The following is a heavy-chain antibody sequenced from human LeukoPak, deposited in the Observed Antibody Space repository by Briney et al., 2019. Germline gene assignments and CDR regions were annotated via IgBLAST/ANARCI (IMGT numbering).Heavy chain of an antibody. D-gene: IGHD3-22*01. CDR2: IYYSGST. V-gene: IGHV4-39*01. J-gene: IGHJ3*02. CDR1: GGSISSPNYY. CDR3: ARVFRVVVITTHAFDI. Sequence: PSETLSLTCTVSGGSISSPNYYWGWIRQPPGKGLEWIGSIYYSGSTYYNPPLKSRVTISVDTSKNQFSLKLSSVTAADTAVYYCARVFRVVVITTHAFDIWGQGTMVTVSS.